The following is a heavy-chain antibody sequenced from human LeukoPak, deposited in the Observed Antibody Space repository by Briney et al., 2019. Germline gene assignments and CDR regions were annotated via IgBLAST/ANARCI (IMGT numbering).Heavy chain of an antibody. D-gene: IGHD3-3*01. CDR1: GGSISSGDYY. V-gene: IGHV4-30-4*08. CDR2: IYYSGST. CDR3: ARGLRFSDAFDI. J-gene: IGHJ3*02. Sequence: SETLSLTCTVSGGSISSGDYYWSWIRQPPGKGLEWIGYIYYSGSTYYNPSLKSRVTISVDTSKNQFSLKLSSVTAADTAVYYCARGLRFSDAFDIWGQGTMVTVSS.